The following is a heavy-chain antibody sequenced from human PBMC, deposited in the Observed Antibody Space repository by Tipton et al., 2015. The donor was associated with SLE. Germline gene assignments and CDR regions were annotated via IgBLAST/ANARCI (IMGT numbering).Heavy chain of an antibody. Sequence: TLSFTCTVSGGSISNYYWSWIRQPPGKGLEWIGYIYFSGSANYNPSLKGRVTISLDTSKNQFSLKLSSVTAADTAVYYCARGSCSGGVCYIDYWGQGTLVTVSS. V-gene: IGHV4-59*01. J-gene: IGHJ4*02. CDR1: GGSISNYY. CDR2: IYFSGSA. CDR3: ARGSCSGGVCYIDY. D-gene: IGHD2-8*02.